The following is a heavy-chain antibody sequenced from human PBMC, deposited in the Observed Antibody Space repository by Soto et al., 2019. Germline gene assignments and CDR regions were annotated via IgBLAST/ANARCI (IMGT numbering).Heavy chain of an antibody. J-gene: IGHJ6*02. Sequence: GGSLRLSCAASGFIFSSYGMNWVRQAPGKGLEWVSSIDTRSDIYYADSVKGRFTISRDNAKNSLSLQMNSLRAEDTGVYYCAREETAWPLAYGLDVWGQGTTVTVSS. V-gene: IGHV3-21*01. CDR1: GFIFSSYG. CDR3: AREETAWPLAYGLDV. CDR2: IDTRSDI. D-gene: IGHD2-21*02.